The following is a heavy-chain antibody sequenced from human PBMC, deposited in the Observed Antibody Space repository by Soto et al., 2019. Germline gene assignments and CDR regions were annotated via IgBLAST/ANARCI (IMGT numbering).Heavy chain of an antibody. CDR2: IYSGGST. CDR3: AREKRGWLYYFDY. D-gene: IGHD6-19*01. CDR1: GFTSSSYA. V-gene: IGHV3-53*01. J-gene: IGHJ4*02. Sequence: GGSLGLSCAASGFTSSSYAMTWARQAPGKGLEWVSVIYSGGSTYYADSVRGRFTISRDNSKNTLYLQMNSLRAEDTAVYYCAREKRGWLYYFDYWGQGTVVTVS.